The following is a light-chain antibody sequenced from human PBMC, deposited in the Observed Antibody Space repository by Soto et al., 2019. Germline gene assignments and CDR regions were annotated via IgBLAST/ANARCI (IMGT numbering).Light chain of an antibody. Sequence: EIVLTQSPGNLSLSPGERAALSCRASQSVSGRYLAWYQQKPGQAPRLLIYGASTRATGIPDRFSGSGSGTDFTLTIDRLEPEDFAVYYCHQYYSSPTTFGGGTKVDIK. CDR3: HQYYSSPTT. CDR2: GAS. V-gene: IGKV3-20*01. CDR1: QSVSGRY. J-gene: IGKJ4*01.